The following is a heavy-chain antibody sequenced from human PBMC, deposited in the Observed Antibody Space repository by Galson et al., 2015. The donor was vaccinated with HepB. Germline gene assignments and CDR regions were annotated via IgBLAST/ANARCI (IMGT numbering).Heavy chain of an antibody. CDR1: GYTFTSYA. V-gene: IGHV1-3*01. Sequence: SVKVSCKASGYTFTSYAMHWVRQAPGQRLEWMGWINAGNGNTKYSQKFQGRVTITRDTSASTAYMELSSLRSEDTAVYYCARAPYSSGWYWVPFDYWGQGTLVTVSS. CDR2: INAGNGNT. J-gene: IGHJ4*02. CDR3: ARAPYSSGWYWVPFDY. D-gene: IGHD6-19*01.